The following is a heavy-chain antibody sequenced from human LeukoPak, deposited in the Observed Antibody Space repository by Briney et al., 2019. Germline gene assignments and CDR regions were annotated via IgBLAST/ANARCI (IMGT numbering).Heavy chain of an antibody. V-gene: IGHV3-33*06. CDR2: IWYDGSNK. D-gene: IGHD1-26*01. CDR1: GFTFSSYG. CDR3: AKGGSYAPLDY. J-gene: IGHJ4*02. Sequence: GGSLRLSCAASGFTFSSYGMHWVRQAPGKGLEWVAVIWYDGSNKYYADSVKGRFTISRDNSKNTLYLQMNSLRAEDTAIYYCAKGGSYAPLDYWGQGTLVTVSS.